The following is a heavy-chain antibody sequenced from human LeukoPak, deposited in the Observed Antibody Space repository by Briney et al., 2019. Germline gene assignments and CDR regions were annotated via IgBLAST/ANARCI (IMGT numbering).Heavy chain of an antibody. Sequence: GGSLRLSCAASGFTFSSYAMSWVRQAPGKGLEWVSAISGSGGSTYYADSVKGRFTISRDNSKNTLYLQVNSLRAEDTAVYYCAKDEGYYGSGSYPDYWGQGTLVTVSS. J-gene: IGHJ4*02. CDR2: ISGSGGST. V-gene: IGHV3-23*01. D-gene: IGHD3-10*01. CDR3: AKDEGYYGSGSYPDY. CDR1: GFTFSSYA.